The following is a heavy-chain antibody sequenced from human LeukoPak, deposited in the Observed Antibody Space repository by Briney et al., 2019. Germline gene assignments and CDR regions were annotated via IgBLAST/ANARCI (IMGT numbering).Heavy chain of an antibody. CDR1: GYTFSGYY. V-gene: IGHV1-2*02. J-gene: IGHJ4*02. CDR3: ARGRGGATTGFDH. CDR2: INSNSGAR. Sequence: GASVKLSCKASGYTFSGYYMHWARQAPAQGLESMGLINSNSGARNYAPKFQGRVTFSRDNSISKAYMGLRSLRSGDTAIYYCARGRGGATTGFDHWGEGTLVTVSS. D-gene: IGHD1-26*01.